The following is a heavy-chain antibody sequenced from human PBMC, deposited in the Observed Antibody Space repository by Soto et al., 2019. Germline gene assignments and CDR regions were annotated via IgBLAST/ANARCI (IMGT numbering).Heavy chain of an antibody. Sequence: SETLSLTCTGSGGSISSSSYYWGWIRQPPGKGLEWIGSIYYSGSTYYNPSLKSRVTISVDTSKNQFSLKLSSVTAADTAVYYCARNGASIAAAQGWFDPWGQGTLVTVSS. CDR2: IYYSGST. CDR3: ARNGASIAAAQGWFDP. D-gene: IGHD6-13*01. J-gene: IGHJ5*02. CDR1: GGSISSSSYY. V-gene: IGHV4-39*01.